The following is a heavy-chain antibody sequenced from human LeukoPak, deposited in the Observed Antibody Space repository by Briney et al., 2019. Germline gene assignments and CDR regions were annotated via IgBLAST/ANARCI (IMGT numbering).Heavy chain of an antibody. CDR2: IYHSGST. CDR1: GYSVSSGYY. D-gene: IGHD2-2*01. V-gene: IGHV4-38-2*02. Sequence: SETLSLTCTVSGYSVSSGYYWGWIRQPPGKGLEWIGSIYHSGSTYYNPSLKSRVTISVDTSKNQFSLKLSSVTAADTAVYYCARDLDCSSTSCLNWFDPWGQGTLVTVSS. CDR3: ARDLDCSSTSCLNWFDP. J-gene: IGHJ5*02.